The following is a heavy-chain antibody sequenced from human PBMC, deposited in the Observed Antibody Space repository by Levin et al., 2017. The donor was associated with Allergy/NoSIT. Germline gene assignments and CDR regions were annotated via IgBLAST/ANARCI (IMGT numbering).Heavy chain of an antibody. J-gene: IGHJ4*02. CDR3: ARDPSDYSSGWTTFDY. CDR1: GDSVSSNSAA. V-gene: IGHV6-1*01. Sequence: SETLSLTCAISGDSVSSNSAAWNWIRQSPSRGLEWLGRTYYRSKWYNDYAVSVKSRITINPDTSKNQFSLQLNSVTPEDTAVYYCARDPSDYSSGWTTFDYWGQGTLVTVSS. CDR2: TYYRSKWYN. D-gene: IGHD6-19*01.